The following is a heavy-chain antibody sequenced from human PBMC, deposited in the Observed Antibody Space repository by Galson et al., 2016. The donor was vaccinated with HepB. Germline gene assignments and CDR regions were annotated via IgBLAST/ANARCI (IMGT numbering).Heavy chain of an antibody. D-gene: IGHD4-17*01. V-gene: IGHV1-46*01. Sequence: SVKVSCKASGYTFTSYYMHWVRQAPGQGLEWMGIINPSGGSTSYAQKFQGRVTMTRDTSTSTVYMELSSLRSEDTAVYYCATCEAVGDGEYPNADCYGMDVWGQGTTVIVSS. CDR2: INPSGGST. CDR3: ATCEAVGDGEYPNADCYGMDV. J-gene: IGHJ6*02. CDR1: GYTFTSYY.